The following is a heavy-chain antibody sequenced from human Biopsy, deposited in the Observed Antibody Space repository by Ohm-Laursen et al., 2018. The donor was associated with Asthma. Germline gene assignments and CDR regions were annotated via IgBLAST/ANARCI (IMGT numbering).Heavy chain of an antibody. J-gene: IGHJ4*02. CDR3: ARDGPVGAPSDY. CDR2: VIPIYGTT. V-gene: IGHV1-69*13. CDR1: GDILSSFG. D-gene: IGHD1-26*01. Sequence: ASVKVSCKAHGDILSSFGIKWVRKAPGQGLEWMGGVIPIYGTTHTAQKFQGRVTITADESTSTAYMELRSLRSDDTAVYYCARDGPVGAPSDYWGQGTLVTVSS.